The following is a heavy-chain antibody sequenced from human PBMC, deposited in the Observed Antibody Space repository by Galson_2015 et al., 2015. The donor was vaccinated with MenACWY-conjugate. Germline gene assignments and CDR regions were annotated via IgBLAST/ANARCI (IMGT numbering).Heavy chain of an antibody. V-gene: IGHV3-74*01. D-gene: IGHD6-13*01. J-gene: IGHJ4*02. CDR1: GFTLSRHW. CDR3: IPSGTGFDS. Sequence: SLRLSCAASGFTLSRHWMHWVRHAPGKGLVWVSRTSFDDSDKVYADSVKGRFTISRDNAKNMLYLQMNSLRAEDTGVYFCIPSGTGFDSWGQGTLVTVSS. CDR2: TSFDDSDK.